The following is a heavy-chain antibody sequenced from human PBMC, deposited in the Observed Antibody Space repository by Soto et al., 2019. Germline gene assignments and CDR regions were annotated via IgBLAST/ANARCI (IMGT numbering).Heavy chain of an antibody. J-gene: IGHJ4*02. D-gene: IGHD3-10*01. CDR3: ARQTMVRGVNFDY. CDR2: IYYSGST. V-gene: IGHV4-39*01. CDR1: GGSISSSSYY. Sequence: QLQLQESGPGLVKPSETLSLTCTASGGSISSSSYYWGWIRQPPGKGLEWIGSIYYSGSTYYNPSLKSRVTISVDTSKNQFSLKLSSVTAADTAVYYCARQTMVRGVNFDYWGQGTLVTVSS.